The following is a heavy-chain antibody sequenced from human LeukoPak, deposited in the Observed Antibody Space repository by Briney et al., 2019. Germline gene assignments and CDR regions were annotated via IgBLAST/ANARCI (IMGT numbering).Heavy chain of an antibody. J-gene: IGHJ6*02. CDR3: ARDRWTDSSSSGTYYGMDV. Sequence: PGGSLRLSCAASGLTFSGYDMHWVRQAPGKGPEWVAVMSYGEQNERYADSVKGRFTISRDNSKNTLYLQMNSLRAEDTAVYYCARDRWTDSSSSGTYYGMDVWGQGTTVTVSS. V-gene: IGHV3-30*03. CDR2: MSYGEQNE. D-gene: IGHD6-6*01. CDR1: GLTFSGYD.